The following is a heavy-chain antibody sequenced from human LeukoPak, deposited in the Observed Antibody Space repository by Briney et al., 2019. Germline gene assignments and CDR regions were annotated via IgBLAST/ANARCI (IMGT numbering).Heavy chain of an antibody. D-gene: IGHD3-3*01. CDR1: GGSFSGYY. CDR2: INHSRST. Sequence: PSETLSLTCAVYGGSFSGYYWSWIRQPPGKGLEWIGEINHSRSTNYKPSLKSRVTISVDTSKNQFSLKLSSVTAADTAVYYCARGRDDFWSGYRIRPLPLYFQHWGQGTLVTVSS. V-gene: IGHV4-34*01. CDR3: ARGRDDFWSGYRIRPLPLYFQH. J-gene: IGHJ1*01.